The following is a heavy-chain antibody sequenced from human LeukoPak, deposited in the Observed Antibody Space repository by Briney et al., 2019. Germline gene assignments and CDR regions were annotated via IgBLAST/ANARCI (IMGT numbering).Heavy chain of an antibody. J-gene: IGHJ5*02. D-gene: IGHD4-17*01. CDR1: GFTFDDYS. Sequence: GGSLRLSCAASGFTFDDYSMHWVRQAPGKGLEWASGISWNSGSIGYADSVKGRFTISRDDAKNSLYLQMNSLRAEDTALYYCAKGHDYGDYVGGRFDPWGQGTLVTVSS. CDR2: ISWNSGSI. CDR3: AKGHDYGDYVGGRFDP. V-gene: IGHV3-9*01.